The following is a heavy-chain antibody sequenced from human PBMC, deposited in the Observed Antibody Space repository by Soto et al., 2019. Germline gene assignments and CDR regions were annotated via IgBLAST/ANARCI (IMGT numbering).Heavy chain of an antibody. D-gene: IGHD2-15*01. CDR1: GYTFTSYY. V-gene: IGHV1-46*03. J-gene: IGHJ3*02. Sequence: ASVKVSCKASGYTFTSYYMHWVRQAPGQGLEWMGIINPSGGSTSYAQKFQGRVTMTRDTSTSTVYMELSSLRSEDTAVYYCAMYCSGGSCYDAFVNWFQATRFSISS. CDR3: AMYCSGGSCYDAFVN. CDR2: INPSGGST.